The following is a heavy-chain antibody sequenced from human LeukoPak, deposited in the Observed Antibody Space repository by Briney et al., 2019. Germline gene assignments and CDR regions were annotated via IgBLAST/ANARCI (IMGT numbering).Heavy chain of an antibody. V-gene: IGHV1-46*01. CDR3: ARQVAGNWDAFDI. CDR1: GYTFTSYY. D-gene: IGHD6-19*01. CDR2: INPSGGST. J-gene: IGHJ3*02. Sequence: ASVKASCKASGYTFTSYYMHWVRQAPGQGLEWMGIINPSGGSTSYAQKFQGRVTMTRDTSTSTVYMELSSLRSEDTAVYYCARQVAGNWDAFDIWGQGTMVTVSS.